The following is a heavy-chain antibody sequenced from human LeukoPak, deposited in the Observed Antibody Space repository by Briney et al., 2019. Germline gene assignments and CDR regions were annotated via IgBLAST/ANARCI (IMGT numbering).Heavy chain of an antibody. CDR2: TYYRSKWYN. CDR1: GDSVSINSAA. Sequence: SQTLSLTFAISGDSVSINSAAWNWIRQSPSRGLEWLGRTYYRSKWYNDYAVSVKSRITINPDTSKNQFSLQLNSVTPEDTAVYYCARVWYSSGWYQEDAFDIWGQGTMVTVSS. D-gene: IGHD6-19*01. J-gene: IGHJ3*02. V-gene: IGHV6-1*01. CDR3: ARVWYSSGWYQEDAFDI.